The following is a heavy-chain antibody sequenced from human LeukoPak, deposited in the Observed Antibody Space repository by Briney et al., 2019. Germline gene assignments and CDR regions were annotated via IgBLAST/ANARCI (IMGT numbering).Heavy chain of an antibody. V-gene: IGHV3-7*01. J-gene: IGHJ5*02. CDR2: KQDGSVQ. D-gene: IGHD6-19*01. Sequence: KQDGSVQFYMDSLKGRFSVSRDNAKNSLYLQMTGLRVEDTAVYYCTRLQIAVAGPNWFDPWGQGTLVTVSS. CDR3: TRLQIAVAGPNWFDP.